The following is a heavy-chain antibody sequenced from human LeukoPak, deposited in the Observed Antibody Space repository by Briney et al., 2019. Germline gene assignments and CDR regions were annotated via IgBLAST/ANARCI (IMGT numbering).Heavy chain of an antibody. Sequence: GGSLRLSCAASGFSFTDYVMTWVRQAPGKGLGGVSGISNKGGTTYYADSVKGRFTISRHNSKSTLYLQMNSLRAEDTAVYYCAKRVHSSSWYAAFDYWGQGTLVTVSS. D-gene: IGHD6-13*01. CDR3: AKRVHSSSWYAAFDY. V-gene: IGHV3-23*01. J-gene: IGHJ4*02. CDR2: ISNKGGTT. CDR1: GFSFTDYV.